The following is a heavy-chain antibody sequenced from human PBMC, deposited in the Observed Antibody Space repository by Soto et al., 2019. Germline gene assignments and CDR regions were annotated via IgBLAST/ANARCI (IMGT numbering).Heavy chain of an antibody. CDR1: GLKFSTFW. CDR2: IDNDGIST. D-gene: IGHD5-12*01. Sequence: PGGSLSLSYAASGLKFSTFWMHWVRQKQGKGLVWVSHIDNDGISTTYADSVKGRFTISRDNAKNTLYLQMNSLRAEDTAVYYCARDPSIVATMGSIYYYYGMDVWGQGTTVTVSS. V-gene: IGHV3-74*01. CDR3: ARDPSIVATMGSIYYYYGMDV. J-gene: IGHJ6*02.